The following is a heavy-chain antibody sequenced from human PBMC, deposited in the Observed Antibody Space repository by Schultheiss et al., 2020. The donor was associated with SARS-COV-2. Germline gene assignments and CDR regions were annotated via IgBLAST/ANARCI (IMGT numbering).Heavy chain of an antibody. Sequence: ASVKVSCKASGYTFTGYYMHWVRQAPGQGLEWMGWINPNSGGTNYAQKFQGRVTMTTDTSTSTAYMELRSLRSEDTAVYYCARQLETGYWGQGTLVTVSS. J-gene: IGHJ4*02. D-gene: IGHD1-1*01. CDR1: GYTFTGYY. CDR3: ARQLETGY. V-gene: IGHV1-2*02. CDR2: INPNSGGT.